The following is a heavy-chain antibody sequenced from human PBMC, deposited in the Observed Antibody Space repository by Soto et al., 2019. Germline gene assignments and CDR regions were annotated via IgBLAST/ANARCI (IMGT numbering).Heavy chain of an antibody. Sequence: QVQLQQWGARLLKPSETLSLTCAVYGGSFSGYYWSWIRQPPGKGLEWIGEINHSGSTNYNPSLKSRVTISVDPSKNQFSLKLSSVTAADTAVYYCARGVGYSGYDTDYWGQGTLVTVSS. V-gene: IGHV4-34*01. D-gene: IGHD5-12*01. CDR1: GGSFSGYY. CDR2: INHSGST. CDR3: ARGVGYSGYDTDY. J-gene: IGHJ4*02.